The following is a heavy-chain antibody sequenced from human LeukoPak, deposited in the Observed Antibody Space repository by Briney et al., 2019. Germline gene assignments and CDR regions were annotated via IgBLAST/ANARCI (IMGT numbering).Heavy chain of an antibody. Sequence: PAGGSLRLSCAASGFTFSSYAMHWVRQAPGKGLEWVAVISYDGSNKYYADSVKGRFTISRDNSKNTLYLQMNSLRAEDTAVYYCARASSSWFNYNWFDPWGQGTLVTVSS. CDR1: GFTFSSYA. CDR2: ISYDGSNK. J-gene: IGHJ5*02. D-gene: IGHD6-13*01. CDR3: ARASSSWFNYNWFDP. V-gene: IGHV3-30-3*01.